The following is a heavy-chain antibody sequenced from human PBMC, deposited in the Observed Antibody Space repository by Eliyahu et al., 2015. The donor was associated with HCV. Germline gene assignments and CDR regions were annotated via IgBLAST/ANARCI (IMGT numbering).Heavy chain of an antibody. D-gene: IGHD3-22*01. CDR3: ARVASSGYSPGDY. J-gene: IGHJ4*02. V-gene: IGHV3-72*01. Sequence: EVQLVESGGGLVQPGGSLRLSCAASGFTFSDHYMDWVRQAPGKGLEWVGRSRNKANSYTTEYAASVKGRFTISRDDSENSLYLQMNSLKTEDTAVYYCARVASSGYSPGDYWGQGALVTVSS. CDR1: GFTFSDHY. CDR2: SRNKANSYTT.